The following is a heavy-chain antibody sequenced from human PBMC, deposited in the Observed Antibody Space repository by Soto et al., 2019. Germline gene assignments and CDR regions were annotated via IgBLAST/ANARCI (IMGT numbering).Heavy chain of an antibody. CDR2: IYYSGST. V-gene: IGHV4-59*12. CDR1: GGSISSYY. CDR3: ARDQGGMDV. Sequence: QVQLQESGPGLVKPSETLSLTCTVSGGSISSYYWSWIRQPPGKGLEWIGYIYYSGSTNYHPSRKRRATMSVDTSTNTFSLNLSSVPAADAAVYYCARDQGGMDVWGQGTTVTVSS. J-gene: IGHJ6*02.